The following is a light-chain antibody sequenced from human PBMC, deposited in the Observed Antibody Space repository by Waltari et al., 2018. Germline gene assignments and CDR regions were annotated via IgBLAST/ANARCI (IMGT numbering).Light chain of an antibody. Sequence: QSALTQPPSASGSPGQSVTIPCTGTSSDVGGYNYVSWYQHHPGKAPKLMVYEVNKRPSGVPDRFSGSKSGNTASPTVSGLQAEDESDYYCSSYAGSNHLVFGGGTKLTVL. V-gene: IGLV2-8*01. J-gene: IGLJ3*02. CDR2: EVN. CDR1: SSDVGGYNY. CDR3: SSYAGSNHLV.